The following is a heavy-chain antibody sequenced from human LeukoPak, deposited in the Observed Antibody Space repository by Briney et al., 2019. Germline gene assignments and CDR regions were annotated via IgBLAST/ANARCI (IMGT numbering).Heavy chain of an antibody. V-gene: IGHV4-30-2*01. J-gene: IGHJ5*02. Sequence: PSQTLSLTCAVSGGSISSGGYSWSWIRQPPGKGLEWIGYIYHSGSTYYNPSLKSRVTISVDRPKNQFSLKLSSVTAADAAVYYCARGDRFGELSWFDPWGQGTLVTVSS. D-gene: IGHD3-10*01. CDR3: ARGDRFGELSWFDP. CDR1: GGSISSGGYS. CDR2: IYHSGST.